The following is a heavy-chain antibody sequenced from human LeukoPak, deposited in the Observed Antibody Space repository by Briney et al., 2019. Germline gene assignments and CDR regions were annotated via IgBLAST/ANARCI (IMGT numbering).Heavy chain of an antibody. CDR3: ARTEYYYDSSGYYFY. D-gene: IGHD3-22*01. V-gene: IGHV3-21*01. CDR2: ISYRSSHI. J-gene: IGHJ4*02. CDR1: GFTFSDCD. Sequence: GGSLRLSCTASGFTFSDCDMNWFRQAPGKGLEWVASISYRSSHIYYADSAKGRFTTSRDNAKNSLYLQMNSLRAEDTAVYYCARTEYYYDSSGYYFYWGQGTLVTVSS.